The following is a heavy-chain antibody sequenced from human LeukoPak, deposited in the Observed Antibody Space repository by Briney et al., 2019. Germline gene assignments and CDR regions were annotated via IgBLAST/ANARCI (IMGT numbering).Heavy chain of an antibody. CDR2: INPNSGGT. D-gene: IGHD3-22*01. V-gene: IGHV1-2*06. CDR3: ARDLLYYDSSGYESR. J-gene: IGHJ4*02. Sequence: ASVKVSCKASGYTFTGYYMHWVRQAPGQGLEWMGRINPNSGGTNYAQKFQGRVTMTRDTSISTAYMELSRLRSDDTAVYYCARDLLYYDSSGYESRWGQGTLVTVSS. CDR1: GYTFTGYY.